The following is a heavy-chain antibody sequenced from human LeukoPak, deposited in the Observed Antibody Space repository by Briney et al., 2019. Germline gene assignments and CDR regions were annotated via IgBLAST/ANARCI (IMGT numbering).Heavy chain of an antibody. CDR3: ARGAVVVPAKVPLYGMDV. CDR2: INPSGGST. D-gene: IGHD2-2*01. Sequence: ASVKVSCKASGYTVTSYYMHWVRQAPGQGLEWMGIINPSGGSTSYAQKFQGRVTMTRDTSTSTVYMELSSLRSEDTAVYYCARGAVVVPAKVPLYGMDVWGQGTTVTVSS. CDR1: GYTVTSYY. J-gene: IGHJ6*02. V-gene: IGHV1-46*01.